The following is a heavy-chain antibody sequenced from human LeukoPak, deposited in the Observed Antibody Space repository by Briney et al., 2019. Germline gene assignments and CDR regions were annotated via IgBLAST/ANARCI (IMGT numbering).Heavy chain of an antibody. CDR2: INHSGST. CDR3: ATVGSSSWYGRPFDP. D-gene: IGHD6-13*01. J-gene: IGHJ5*02. V-gene: IGHV4-34*01. Sequence: SETLSLTCAVYGGSFSGYYWSWIRQPPGKGLEWIGEINHSGSTNYNPSLKSRVTISVDTSKNQFSLKLSSVTAADTAVYYCATVGSSSWYGRPFDPWGQGTLVTVSS. CDR1: GGSFSGYY.